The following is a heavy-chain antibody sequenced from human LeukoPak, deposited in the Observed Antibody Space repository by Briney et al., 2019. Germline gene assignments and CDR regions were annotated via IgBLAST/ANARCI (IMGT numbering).Heavy chain of an antibody. Sequence: ASVKVSCKASGYTFTSYAMHWVRQAPGQRLEWMGWINAGNGNTKYSQKFQGRVTITRDTSASTAYMELSSLRFEDTAVYYCARADILTGAFDYWGQGTLATVSS. J-gene: IGHJ4*02. CDR2: INAGNGNT. CDR3: ARADILTGAFDY. D-gene: IGHD3-9*01. CDR1: GYTFTSYA. V-gene: IGHV1-3*01.